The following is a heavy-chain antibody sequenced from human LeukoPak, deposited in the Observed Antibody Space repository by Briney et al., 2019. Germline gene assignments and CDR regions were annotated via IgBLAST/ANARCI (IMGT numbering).Heavy chain of an antibody. CDR1: GFTFSSYG. D-gene: IGHD7-27*01. J-gene: IGHJ4*02. V-gene: IGHV3-30*02. CDR2: IRYDGSNK. Sequence: GGSLRLSCAASGFTFSSYGMHWVRQAPGKGLEWVAFIRYDGSNKYYADSVKGRFTTSRDNSKNTLYLQMNSLRAEDTAVYYCAKAGLGIRGKFDYWGQGTLVTVSS. CDR3: AKAGLGIRGKFDY.